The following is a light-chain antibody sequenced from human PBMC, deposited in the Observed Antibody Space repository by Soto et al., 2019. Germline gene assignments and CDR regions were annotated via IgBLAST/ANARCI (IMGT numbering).Light chain of an antibody. CDR3: QVWDRSSNHRV. J-gene: IGLJ2*01. V-gene: IGLV3-21*04. CDR1: NIGSKN. Sequence: SYELTQPPSVSVAPGKTARITCGGDNIGSKNVHWYHQKPGQAPVLVIYSNTDRTSGIPERFSGSNSGNTATLTISRVEAGDEADYYCQVWDRSSNHRVFGGGTKLTVL. CDR2: SNT.